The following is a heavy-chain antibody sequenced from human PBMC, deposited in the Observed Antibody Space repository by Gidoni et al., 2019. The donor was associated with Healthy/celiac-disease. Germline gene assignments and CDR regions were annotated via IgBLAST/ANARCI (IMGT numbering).Heavy chain of an antibody. CDR3: ARDTEYSSSWYFFDY. V-gene: IGHV3-33*01. CDR2: IWYDGSNK. CDR1: GFTFSSYG. Sequence: QVQLVESGGGVVQPGRSLRPSCAASGFTFSSYGMHWVRQAPGKGLEWVAVIWYDGSNKYYADSVKGRFTISRDNSKNTLYLQMNSLRAEDTAVYYCARDTEYSSSWYFFDYWGQGTLVTVSS. D-gene: IGHD6-13*01. J-gene: IGHJ4*02.